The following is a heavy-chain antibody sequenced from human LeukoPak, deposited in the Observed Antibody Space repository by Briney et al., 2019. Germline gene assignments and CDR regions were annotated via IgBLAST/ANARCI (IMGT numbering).Heavy chain of an antibody. CDR2: IKRKTDGGTT. CDR3: TTYSSGWNLIFDY. D-gene: IGHD6-19*01. V-gene: IGHV3-15*01. Sequence: GGSLRLSCAASGFAVSSNYMSWVRQAPGKGLEWVGRIKRKTDGGTTDYAAPVKGRFTISRDDSKNTLYLQMNSLKTEDTGVYYCTTYSSGWNLIFDYWGQGTLVTVSS. J-gene: IGHJ4*02. CDR1: GFAVSSNY.